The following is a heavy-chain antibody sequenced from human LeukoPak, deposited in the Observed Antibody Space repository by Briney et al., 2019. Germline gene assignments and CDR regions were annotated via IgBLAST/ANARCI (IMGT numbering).Heavy chain of an antibody. CDR2: ISGSGGST. Sequence: GGSLRLSCAASGFTFSSYAMSWVRQAPGKGLEWVSAISGSGGSTYYADSVKGRFTISRDNAKNSLYLQMNSLRAEDTAVYYCARDSGSYYAFDYWGQGTLVTVSS. D-gene: IGHD1-26*01. V-gene: IGHV3-23*01. J-gene: IGHJ4*02. CDR3: ARDSGSYYAFDY. CDR1: GFTFSSYA.